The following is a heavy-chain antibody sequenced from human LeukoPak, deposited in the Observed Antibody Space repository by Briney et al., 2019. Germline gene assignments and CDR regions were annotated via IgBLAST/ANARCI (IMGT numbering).Heavy chain of an antibody. V-gene: IGHV3-30*03. J-gene: IGHJ6*02. Sequence: GGSLRLSCEASEFTVSSYGMHWVRQAPGKGLEWVAVISYDGSSRNYGNSVKGRFTISRDESKNTVHLQMKSLTSDDTAVYYCARDGKTCDFWSRCRHYYYGMDVWGRGTTVIVSS. CDR1: EFTVSSYG. CDR2: ISYDGSSR. D-gene: IGHD3-3*01. CDR3: ARDGKTCDFWSRCRHYYYGMDV.